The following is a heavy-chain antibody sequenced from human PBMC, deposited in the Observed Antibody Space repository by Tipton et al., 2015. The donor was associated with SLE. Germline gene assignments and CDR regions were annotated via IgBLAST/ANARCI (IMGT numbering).Heavy chain of an antibody. Sequence: TLSLTCTVSGDSMNSGVYYWSWLRQPAGKGLEWIGRIFSSGNTIYNPSLKSRVTISEDTSKNQFSLRLSSVTAADTAVYYCAREGISYCGGDCHGSFDYRGQGSLVTVSS. CDR3: AREGISYCGGDCHGSFDY. CDR2: IFSSGNT. J-gene: IGHJ4*02. V-gene: IGHV4-61*02. CDR1: GDSMNSGVYY. D-gene: IGHD2-21*01.